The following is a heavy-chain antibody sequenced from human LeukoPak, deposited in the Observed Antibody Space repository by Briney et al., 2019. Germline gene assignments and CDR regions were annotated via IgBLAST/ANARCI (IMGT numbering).Heavy chain of an antibody. CDR3: ARRYCSSTSCYTSGESIFDY. CDR1: GGSISSSSYY. Sequence: SETLSLTCTVSGGSISSSSYYWGWIRQPPGKGLEWIGSIYYSGSTYYNSSLKSRVTISVARSRNQFSLKLSSVTAADTAVYYCARRYCSSTSCYTSGESIFDYWGQGTLVTVSS. CDR2: IYYSGST. D-gene: IGHD2-2*02. V-gene: IGHV4-39*01. J-gene: IGHJ4*02.